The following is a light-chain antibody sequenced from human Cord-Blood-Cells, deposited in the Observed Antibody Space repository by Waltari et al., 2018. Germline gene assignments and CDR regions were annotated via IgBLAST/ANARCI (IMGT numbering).Light chain of an antibody. J-gene: IGLJ3*02. CDR1: SSDVRGYHS. Sequence: QSALTQPASVSGSPGQSITITCTGTSSDVRGYHSAPWYQQHPVKAHKLMIYDVNNRPSGFSNRFSGSKSGNTASLTISGLQAEDEADYYCSSYTSSSTLWVFGGGTKLTVL. V-gene: IGLV2-14*03. CDR3: SSYTSSSTLWV. CDR2: DVN.